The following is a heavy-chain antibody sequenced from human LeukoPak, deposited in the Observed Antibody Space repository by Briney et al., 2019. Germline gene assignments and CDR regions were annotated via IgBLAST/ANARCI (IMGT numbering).Heavy chain of an antibody. D-gene: IGHD3-16*01. V-gene: IGHV1-2*02. CDR3: ARGLGSNAYPQF. Sequence: EASVKVSCKASGYTFTDAYLHWVRQAPGQGLEWVGWIDPNSGGINYAHKFQGRVTMTRDTSISTAYMELTRLTSDDTAAYYCARGLGSNAYPQFGGQGTLVTVSS. CDR2: IDPNSGGI. J-gene: IGHJ4*02. CDR1: GYTFTDAY.